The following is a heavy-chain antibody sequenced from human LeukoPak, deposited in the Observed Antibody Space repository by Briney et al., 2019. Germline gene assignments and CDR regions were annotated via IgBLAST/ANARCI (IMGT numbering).Heavy chain of an antibody. Sequence: SETLSLTCTVSGGSISSYYWSWIRQPAGEGLEWIGRIYTSGNTNYNPSLKSRVTMSVDTSKNQFSLKLSSVTAADTAVYYCASLYSGSYYALDYWGQGTLVTVSS. CDR2: IYTSGNT. CDR1: GGSISSYY. D-gene: IGHD1-26*01. J-gene: IGHJ4*02. CDR3: ASLYSGSYYALDY. V-gene: IGHV4-4*07.